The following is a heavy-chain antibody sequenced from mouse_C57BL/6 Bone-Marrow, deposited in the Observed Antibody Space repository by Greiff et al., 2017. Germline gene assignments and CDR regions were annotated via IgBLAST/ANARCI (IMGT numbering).Heavy chain of an antibody. CDR1: GYTFTSYW. CDR3: ARYGSSLDY. D-gene: IGHD1-1*01. V-gene: IGHV1-59*01. J-gene: IGHJ2*01. Sequence: QVQLQQPGAALVRPGTSVKLSCKASGYTFTSYWMHWVKQRPGQGLEWIGVIDPSDSYTNYNQKFKGKATLTVDTSSSTAYMQLSSLTSEDSAVYYCARYGSSLDYWGQGTTLTVSS. CDR2: IDPSDSYT.